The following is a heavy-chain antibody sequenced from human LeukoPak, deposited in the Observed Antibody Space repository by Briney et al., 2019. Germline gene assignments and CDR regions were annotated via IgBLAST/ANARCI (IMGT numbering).Heavy chain of an antibody. D-gene: IGHD1-26*01. CDR1: GYSFTGYY. J-gene: IGHJ5*02. CDR2: INSNSGGT. Sequence: ASVKVSCRASGYSFTGYYIHWVRQAPGQGLEWMGWINSNSGGTNYAQKFQGRVTMTRDTSISTAYMELSRLRSDDTAVYYCATATLVGATSSPWGQGTLVTVSS. CDR3: ATATLVGATSSP. V-gene: IGHV1-2*02.